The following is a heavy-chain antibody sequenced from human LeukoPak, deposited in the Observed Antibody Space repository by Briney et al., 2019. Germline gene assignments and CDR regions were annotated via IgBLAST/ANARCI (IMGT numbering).Heavy chain of an antibody. CDR2: IYYSGST. CDR1: GGSISSGDYY. J-gene: IGHJ6*02. CDR3: ARCTNYYGSGSYHPDYYGMDV. Sequence: SETLSLTCTVSGGSISSGDYYWSWIRQPPGKGLEWIGYIYYSGSTYYNPSLKSRVTISVDTSKNQFSLKLSSVTAADTAVYYCARCTNYYGSGSYHPDYYGMDVWGQGTTVTVSS. V-gene: IGHV4-30-4*01. D-gene: IGHD3-10*01.